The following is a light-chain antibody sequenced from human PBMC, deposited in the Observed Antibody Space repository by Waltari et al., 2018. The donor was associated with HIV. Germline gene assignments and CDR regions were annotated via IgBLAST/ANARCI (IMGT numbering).Light chain of an antibody. Sequence: QSALTQPASVSESPGQSITISCTGTSSDVGSYYLVSWYQQHPGKAPKLMIYEVSKRPSGVSNRFSGSKSGNTASLTISGLQAEDEADYYCCSYAGSSTFVVFGGGTKLTVL. J-gene: IGLJ2*01. CDR1: SSDVGSYYL. CDR3: CSYAGSSTFVV. V-gene: IGLV2-23*02. CDR2: EVS.